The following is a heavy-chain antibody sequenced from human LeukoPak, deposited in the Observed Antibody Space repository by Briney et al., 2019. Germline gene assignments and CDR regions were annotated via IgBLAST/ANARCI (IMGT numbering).Heavy chain of an antibody. Sequence: PGGALRLSCPAYGFTFDDYGMSWVRQAPGKGLEWVTGINWNGGSTGYADSVKGRFTISRDNVKNSLYLQMNSLRAEDTALYYYARNFWSGYSGAFDIWGQGTMVTVSS. CDR2: INWNGGST. V-gene: IGHV3-20*04. J-gene: IGHJ3*02. CDR3: ARNFWSGYSGAFDI. CDR1: GFTFDDYG. D-gene: IGHD3-3*01.